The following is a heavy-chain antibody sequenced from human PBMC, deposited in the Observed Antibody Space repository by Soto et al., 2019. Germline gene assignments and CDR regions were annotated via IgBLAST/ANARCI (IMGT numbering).Heavy chain of an antibody. V-gene: IGHV5-51*01. CDR1: GYSFTSYW. Sequence: GESLKISCKGSGYSFTSYWIGWVRQMPGKGLEWMGIIYPGDSDTRYSPSFQGQVTISADKSISTAYLQWSSLKASDTAMYYCATRSYYARSYYYGMDVWGQGTTVTVS. J-gene: IGHJ6*02. CDR2: IYPGDSDT. CDR3: ATRSYYARSYYYGMDV. D-gene: IGHD3-10*01.